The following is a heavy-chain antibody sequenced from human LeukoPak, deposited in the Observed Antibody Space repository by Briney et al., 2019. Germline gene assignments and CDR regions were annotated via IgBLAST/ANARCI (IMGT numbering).Heavy chain of an antibody. CDR3: ARASGNYLL. Sequence: GGSLRLSCAASGFTFSDYYMSWIRQAPGKGLEWVSYISSGGATKYYADSVKGRFTISRDNAKNSLYLQMNSLKAEDTAVCYCARASGNYLLWGQGTMVTVSS. J-gene: IGHJ3*01. V-gene: IGHV3-11*01. CDR1: GFTFSDYY. CDR2: ISSGGATK. D-gene: IGHD1-26*01.